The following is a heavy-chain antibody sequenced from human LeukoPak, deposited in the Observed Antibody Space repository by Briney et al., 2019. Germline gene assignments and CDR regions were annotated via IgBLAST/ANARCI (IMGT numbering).Heavy chain of an antibody. CDR1: GFSFDDYA. V-gene: IGHV3-9*03. CDR2: ISWNSGSI. CDR3: AKGDSSGYLPYYFDY. J-gene: IGHJ4*02. D-gene: IGHD3-22*01. Sequence: PGGSLGLSCAASGFSFDDYAMHWVRQVPGKGLEWVSGISWNSGSIGYADSVKGRFTISRDNARNSLYLQMNSLRAEDMALYYCAKGDSSGYLPYYFDYWGQGTLVTVSS.